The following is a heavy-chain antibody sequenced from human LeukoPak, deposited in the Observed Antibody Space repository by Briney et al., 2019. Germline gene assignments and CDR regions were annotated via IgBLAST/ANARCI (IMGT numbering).Heavy chain of an antibody. V-gene: IGHV1-69*01. D-gene: IGHD3-16*01. CDR2: IIPVFGTR. CDR1: GGTFSNYV. Sequence: GSSVKVSCKASGGTFSNYVISWVRQAPGQGLEWMGGIIPVFGTREYAQRFQDRVAITADEAASTVQMELRGLKFDDTAVYYCARDDMGSTGGEVFDIWGQGTMVAVSS. J-gene: IGHJ3*02. CDR3: ARDDMGSTGGEVFDI.